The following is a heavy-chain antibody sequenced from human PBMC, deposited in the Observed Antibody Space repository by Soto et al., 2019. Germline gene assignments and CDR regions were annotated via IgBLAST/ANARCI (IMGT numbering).Heavy chain of an antibody. CDR2: ISANNGDT. CDR1: GYTFTSYG. Sequence: QVQLVQSGAEVKEPGASVRVSCKTSGYTFTSYGFSWVRQAPGQGLEWMAWISANNGDTNSAGKFQGRVTLTTDASTSTAYMELRNLRSDDTAIYYWARDFRNSCSGTSCIYFDSWGQGTLVTVSS. CDR3: ARDFRNSCSGTSCIYFDS. D-gene: IGHD2-2*01. J-gene: IGHJ4*02. V-gene: IGHV1-18*01.